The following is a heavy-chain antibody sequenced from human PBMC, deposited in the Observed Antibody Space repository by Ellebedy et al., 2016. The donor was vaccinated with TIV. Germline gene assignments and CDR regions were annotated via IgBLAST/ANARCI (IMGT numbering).Heavy chain of an antibody. D-gene: IGHD4-17*01. CDR1: GYNFSNNW. J-gene: IGHJ4*02. Sequence: GESLKISCKISGYNFSNNWISWVRQKPGTGLEWMGRIHPSDSDTAYRPSFRGHVTMSVDKSISFAFLQWSSLQASDTAMYYCARRGDSDFDSWGQGTVVTVSP. V-gene: IGHV5-10-1*01. CDR3: ARRGDSDFDS. CDR2: IHPSDSDT.